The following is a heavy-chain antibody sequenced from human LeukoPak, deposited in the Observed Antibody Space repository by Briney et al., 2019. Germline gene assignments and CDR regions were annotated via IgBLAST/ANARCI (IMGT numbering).Heavy chain of an antibody. CDR1: GGSISSSSYY. CDR2: IYYSGST. V-gene: IGHV4-61*01. D-gene: IGHD3-9*01. J-gene: IGHJ3*02. CDR3: AREGGLELTSHHDAFDI. Sequence: PSETLSLTCTVSGGSISSSSYYWGWIRQPPGKGLEWIGYIYYSGSTNYNPSLKSRVTISVDTSKNQFSLKLSSVTAADTAVYYCAREGGLELTSHHDAFDIWGQGTMVTVSS.